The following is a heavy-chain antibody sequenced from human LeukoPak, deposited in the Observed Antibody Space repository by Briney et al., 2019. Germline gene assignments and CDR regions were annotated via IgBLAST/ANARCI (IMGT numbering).Heavy chain of an antibody. J-gene: IGHJ6*03. D-gene: IGHD2-2*01. Sequence: GGSLRFSCAASGFTFSIYSMNWVRQAPGKGLEWVSSISSSSSYIYYADSVKGRFTISRDNAKNSLYLQMNSLRAEDTAVYYCAKESDVVVPAAMKYYYYMDVWGKGTTVTVSS. V-gene: IGHV3-21*01. CDR3: AKESDVVVPAAMKYYYYMDV. CDR2: ISSSSSYI. CDR1: GFTFSIYS.